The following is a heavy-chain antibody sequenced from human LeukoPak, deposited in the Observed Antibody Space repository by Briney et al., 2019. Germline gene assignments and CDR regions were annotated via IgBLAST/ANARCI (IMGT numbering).Heavy chain of an antibody. Sequence: PGGSLRLSCAASGFTFSSYGMHWVRQAPGKGLEWVAFIRYDGSNKYYADSVKGRFTISRDNSKNTLYLQMNSLRAEDAAVYYCAKDRYSSSWSPIDYWGQGTLVTVSS. CDR3: AKDRYSSSWSPIDY. CDR1: GFTFSSYG. J-gene: IGHJ4*02. CDR2: IRYDGSNK. V-gene: IGHV3-30*02. D-gene: IGHD6-13*01.